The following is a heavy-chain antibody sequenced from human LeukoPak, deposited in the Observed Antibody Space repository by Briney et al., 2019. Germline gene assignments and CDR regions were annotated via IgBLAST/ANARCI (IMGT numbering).Heavy chain of an antibody. Sequence: PGGSLRLSCAASGFTFSTYVMHWVRQAPGKGLMWVSRISHDGTDTSYADSVKDRFTVSRDNAKNTLYLQMNGLRADDTAVYYYARDVNLLFFDVWGRGTLVTVSS. CDR2: ISHDGTDT. CDR1: GFTFSTYV. CDR3: ARDVNLLFFDV. D-gene: IGHD2-21*01. V-gene: IGHV3-74*01. J-gene: IGHJ2*01.